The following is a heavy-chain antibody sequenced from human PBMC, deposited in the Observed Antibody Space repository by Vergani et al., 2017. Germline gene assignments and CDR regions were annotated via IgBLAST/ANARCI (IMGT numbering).Heavy chain of an antibody. CDR3: ARGLRFLEWS. V-gene: IGHV3-30-3*01. D-gene: IGHD3-3*01. CDR2: ISYDGSNK. CDR1: GFTVSSYA. J-gene: IGHJ6*04. Sequence: VQLVESGGGLVQPGGSLRLSCAASGFTVSSYAMHWVRQAPGKGLEWVAVISYDGSNKYYADSVKGRFTISRDNSKNTLYLQMNSLRAEDTAVYYCARGLRFLEWSRGKGTTVTVSS.